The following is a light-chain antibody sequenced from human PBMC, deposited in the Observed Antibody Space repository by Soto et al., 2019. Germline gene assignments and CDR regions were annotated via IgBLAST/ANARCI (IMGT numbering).Light chain of an antibody. J-gene: IGKJ4*01. CDR3: QQYNNWPLT. CDR2: DAS. V-gene: IGKV3D-15*01. CDR1: QSVDND. Sequence: EIVMTQSPATLSVSPGDRATLSCRASQSVDNDLAWYQQKPGQPPRLLIYDASTRAPGIPARFSGSQSGTEFTLPTSSLLSEDFAVYFCQQYNNWPLTFGGGNKVETK.